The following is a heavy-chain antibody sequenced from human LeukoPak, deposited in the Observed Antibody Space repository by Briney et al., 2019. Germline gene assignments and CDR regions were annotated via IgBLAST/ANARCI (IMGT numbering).Heavy chain of an antibody. CDR1: GYSFTSYW. D-gene: IGHD6-19*01. CDR2: IYPGDSDT. V-gene: IGHV5-51*01. J-gene: IGHJ3*02. CDR3: ARGQTQRGGWYNAFDI. Sequence: GESLKISCKGSGYSFTSYWIGWVRQMPGKGLEWMGIIYPGDSDTRYSPSFQGQVTISADKSISTAYLQWSSLKASDTAMYYCARGQTQRGGWYNAFDIWGQGTMVTVSS.